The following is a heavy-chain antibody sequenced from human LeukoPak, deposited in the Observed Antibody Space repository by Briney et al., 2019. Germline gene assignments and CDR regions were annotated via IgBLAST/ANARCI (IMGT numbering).Heavy chain of an antibody. J-gene: IGHJ6*02. CDR2: IYHSGST. D-gene: IGHD5-12*01. Sequence: SETLSLTCAVSGGSISSSNWWSWVRQPPGKGLEWIGEIYHSGSTNYNPSLKSRVTISVDKSKNQFSLKLSSVTAADTAVYYCARRRGYSGEGRLDVWGQGTTVTVSS. CDR3: ARRRGYSGEGRLDV. CDR1: GGSISSSNW. V-gene: IGHV4-4*02.